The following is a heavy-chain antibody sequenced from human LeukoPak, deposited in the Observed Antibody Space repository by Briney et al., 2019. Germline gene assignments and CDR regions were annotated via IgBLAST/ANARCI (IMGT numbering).Heavy chain of an antibody. Sequence: PGGSLRLSRGASGFTFSSYEMDWVRQAPGKGLEWVSYISSGGSTIYYADSVKGRFTISRDNAKNSLYLQMNNLRAEDTAVYYCARRQGSFDYWGQGTLVTVSS. V-gene: IGHV3-48*03. CDR3: ARRQGSFDY. J-gene: IGHJ4*02. CDR1: GFTFSSYE. CDR2: ISSGGSTI.